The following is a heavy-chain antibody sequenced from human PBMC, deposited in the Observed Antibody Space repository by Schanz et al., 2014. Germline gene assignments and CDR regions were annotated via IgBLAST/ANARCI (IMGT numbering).Heavy chain of an antibody. Sequence: EVQLVESGGGLVQPGGSLRLSCTASGFAFSDYYMNWVRQAPGMGLEWVSAISGRDGSTYYADSVKGRFTISRDNSKNTLYLEMNSLRAEDTALYYCARDRRNADLDYWGQGTLVTVSS. CDR1: GFAFSDYY. CDR3: ARDRRNADLDY. J-gene: IGHJ4*02. CDR2: ISGRDGST. V-gene: IGHV3-23*04. D-gene: IGHD1-1*01.